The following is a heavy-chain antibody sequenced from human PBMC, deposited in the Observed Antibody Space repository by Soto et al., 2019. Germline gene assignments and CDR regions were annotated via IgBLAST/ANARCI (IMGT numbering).Heavy chain of an antibody. CDR1: GGTFSTYT. CDR3: ARRYCLSTSWHYYGMDV. Sequence: QVQLVQSGAEVKKPGSSVKVSCKASGGTFSTYTVSWVRQAPGQGLEWMGGLIPIFRTANYAQKFQGRVTVTVDESASTAYMEVSSLRCEDTGVYCCARRYCLSTSWHYYGMDVWGQGTTVTVSS. V-gene: IGHV1-69*12. CDR2: LIPIFRTA. J-gene: IGHJ6*02. D-gene: IGHD2-2*01.